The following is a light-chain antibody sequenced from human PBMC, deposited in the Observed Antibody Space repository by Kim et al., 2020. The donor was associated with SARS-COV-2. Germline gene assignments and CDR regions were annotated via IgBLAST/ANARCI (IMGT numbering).Light chain of an antibody. J-gene: IGKJ5*01. CDR1: QCIRQY. V-gene: IGKV1-16*02. Sequence: ASVGNTVTITCRASQCIRQYLAWFRQKPGKAPESLIYATSTLESGVPSKFSGHGSGTDFTLTISGLQPEDSATYFCQQYYSYPITFGQGTRLEIK. CDR2: ATS. CDR3: QQYYSYPIT.